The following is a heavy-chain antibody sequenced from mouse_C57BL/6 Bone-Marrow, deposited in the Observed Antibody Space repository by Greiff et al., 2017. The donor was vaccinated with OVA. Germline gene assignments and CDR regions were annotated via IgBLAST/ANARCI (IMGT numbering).Heavy chain of an antibody. D-gene: IGHD1-1*01. J-gene: IGHJ3*01. CDR2: ISDGGSYT. CDR3: ARDYYGSSPPFAY. CDR1: GFTFSSYA. Sequence: EVMLVESGGGLVKPGGSLKLSCAASGFTFSSYAMSWVRQTPEKRLEWVATISDGGSYTYYPDNVKGRFTISRDNAKNNLYLQMSHLKSEDTAMYYCARDYYGSSPPFAYWGQGTLVTVSA. V-gene: IGHV5-4*01.